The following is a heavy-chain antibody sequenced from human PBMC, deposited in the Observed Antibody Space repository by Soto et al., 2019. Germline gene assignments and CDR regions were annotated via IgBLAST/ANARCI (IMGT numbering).Heavy chain of an antibody. CDR2: ISGSGGST. D-gene: IGHD6-19*01. CDR3: AKGPVRAVAGTGAWFDP. V-gene: IGHV3-23*01. Sequence: EVQLLESGGGLVQPGGSLRLSCAASGFTFSSYAMSWVRQAPGKGLEWVSAISGSGGSTYYADSVKGRFTISRDNSKNTLYLQMNSLRAEDTAVYYCAKGPVRAVAGTGAWFDPWGQGTLVTVSS. J-gene: IGHJ5*02. CDR1: GFTFSSYA.